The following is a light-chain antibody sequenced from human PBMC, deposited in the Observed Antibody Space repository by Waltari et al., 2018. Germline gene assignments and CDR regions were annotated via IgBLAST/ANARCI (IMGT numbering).Light chain of an antibody. V-gene: IGLV2-23*01. CDR1: SSDVGTFNL. J-gene: IGLJ2*01. CDR3: CSYAGGRPHVV. Sequence: QSALTQPASVSGSPGQSITLSCPGTSSDVGTFNLVSWYQQHPGKAPKLMIYEGTKRPSGVSNRFSGSKSGNTASLTISGLQAEDEAHYYCCSYAGGRPHVVFGGGTQLTVL. CDR2: EGT.